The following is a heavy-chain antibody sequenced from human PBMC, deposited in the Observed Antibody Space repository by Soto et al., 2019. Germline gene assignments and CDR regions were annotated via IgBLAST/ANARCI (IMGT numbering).Heavy chain of an antibody. CDR1: GGSINSYS. V-gene: IGHV1-69*06. Sequence: QVQLVQSGAEVKKPGSSVKVSCKASGGSINSYSISWVRQAPGQGLEWMGGIIPIFGTPNYAQRFQGRVTITADKSASTVYMELSSLRSEDTAIYYCAREGLAGTTVLFDFWGQGSLVTVSS. D-gene: IGHD4-17*01. J-gene: IGHJ4*02. CDR3: AREGLAGTTVLFDF. CDR2: IIPIFGTP.